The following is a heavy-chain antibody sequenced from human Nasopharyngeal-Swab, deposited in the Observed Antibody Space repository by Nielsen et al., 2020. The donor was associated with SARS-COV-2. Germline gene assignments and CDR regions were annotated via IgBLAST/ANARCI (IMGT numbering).Heavy chain of an antibody. CDR1: GGSINNYY. CDR3: AREEQSFDY. D-gene: IGHD1-26*01. CDR2: IYFSGST. V-gene: IGHV4-4*07. Sequence: SETLSLTCSVSGGSINNYYWSWIRQPAGKGLEWIGRIYFSGSTNYNPSLKSRVTMSVDMSKNQFSLKLSSVTAADTAVYYCAREEQSFDYWGQGTLAAVSS. J-gene: IGHJ4*02.